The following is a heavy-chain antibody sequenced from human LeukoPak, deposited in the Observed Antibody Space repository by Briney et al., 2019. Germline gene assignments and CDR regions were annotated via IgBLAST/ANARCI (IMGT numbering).Heavy chain of an antibody. D-gene: IGHD3-22*01. CDR1: GYSISSGYY. CDR2: IYHSGST. Sequence: PSETLSLTCAVSGYSISSGYYWGWIRQPPGKGLEWIGSIYHSGSTYYNPSLKSRVTISVDTSKNQFSLKLSSVTAADTAAYYCARDSSSAYYQSDDAFDIWGQGTMVTVSS. J-gene: IGHJ3*02. V-gene: IGHV4-38-2*02. CDR3: ARDSSSAYYQSDDAFDI.